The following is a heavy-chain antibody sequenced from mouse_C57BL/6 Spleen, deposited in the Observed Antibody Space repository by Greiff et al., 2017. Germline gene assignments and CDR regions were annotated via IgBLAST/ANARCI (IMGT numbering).Heavy chain of an antibody. D-gene: IGHD1-1*01. CDR3: ARGYCGSIPFDD. CDR2: IDPANGNT. Sequence: EVQLQQSVAELVRPGASVKLSCTASGFNIKNTYMHWVKQRPEQGLEWIGRIDPANGNTKYDPKFQGKATITADTSSNTAYLQLSSLTSEDSATSVCARGYCGSIPFDDWGQGTLVTVSA. CDR1: GFNIKNTY. J-gene: IGHJ3*01. V-gene: IGHV14-3*01.